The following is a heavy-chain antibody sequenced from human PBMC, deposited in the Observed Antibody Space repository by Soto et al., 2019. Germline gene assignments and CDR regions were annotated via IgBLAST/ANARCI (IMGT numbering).Heavy chain of an antibody. V-gene: IGHV3-30-3*01. J-gene: IGHJ4*02. D-gene: IGHD6-6*01. CDR3: ARDYRKYSSSSYLNFDY. CDR1: GFTFSSYA. Sequence: QVQLVESGGGVVQPGRSLRLSCAASGFTFSSYAMHWVRQAPGKGLEWVAVISYDGSNKYYADSVKGRFTISRDNSKNTLYLQMNSLRAEDTAVYYCARDYRKYSSSSYLNFDYWGQGTLVTVSS. CDR2: ISYDGSNK.